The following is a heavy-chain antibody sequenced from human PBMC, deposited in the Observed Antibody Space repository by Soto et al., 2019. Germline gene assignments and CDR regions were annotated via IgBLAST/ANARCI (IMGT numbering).Heavy chain of an antibody. CDR2: IGSGGTTI. V-gene: IGHV3-11*01. CDR1: GFTFSDYY. J-gene: IGHJ4*02. Sequence: GGSLRLSCAASGFTFSDYYMSWIRLAPGKGLEWVSTIGSGGTTIYYADSVKGRFTISRDNAKNSLFLQMNSLRAEDTAVYYCASGGEGYDYLWGSYRYTGFDYWGLGTLVTVSS. CDR3: ASGGEGYDYLWGSYRYTGFDY. D-gene: IGHD3-16*02.